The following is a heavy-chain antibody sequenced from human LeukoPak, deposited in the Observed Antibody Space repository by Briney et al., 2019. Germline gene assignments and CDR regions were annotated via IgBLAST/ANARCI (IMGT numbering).Heavy chain of an antibody. CDR1: GDSVSSNSAA. CDR2: TYYRSKWYN. D-gene: IGHD6-13*01. V-gene: IGHV6-1*01. CDR3: ARDGSKGRSSSWYEEFDP. Sequence: SQTLSLTCAISGDSVSSNSAAWNWIRQSPSRGLEWLGRTYYRSKWYNDYAVSVKSRITINPDTSKNQFSLQLNSVTPEDTAVYYCARDGSKGRSSSWYEEFDPWGQGTLVTVSS. J-gene: IGHJ5*01.